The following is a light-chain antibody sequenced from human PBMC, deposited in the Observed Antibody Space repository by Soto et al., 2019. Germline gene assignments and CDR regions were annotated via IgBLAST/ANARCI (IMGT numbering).Light chain of an antibody. CDR2: DVS. CDR3: GSYAGSNQVL. J-gene: IGLJ2*01. V-gene: IGLV2-8*01. Sequence: QSALTQPPCASGSPGQSGTISFTGTSSDIGAYNYVSWYQQHPGKAPKFIIYDVSERPSGVPDRFSGSKSGNTASLTVSGLLAEDEADYYCGSYAGSNQVLFGGGTKLTVL. CDR1: SSDIGAYNY.